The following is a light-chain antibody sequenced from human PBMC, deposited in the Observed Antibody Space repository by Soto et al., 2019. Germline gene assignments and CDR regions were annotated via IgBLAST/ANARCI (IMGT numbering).Light chain of an antibody. CDR2: DAS. V-gene: IGKV1-33*01. J-gene: IGKJ1*01. CDR3: QQRGNRPPWT. CDR1: QVISNY. Sequence: DIQMTQSPSSLSAAVGDRFTITCRAGQVISNYVNWYQQKPGKAPKLLIFDASNLETGVPSRFSGSGSGTEFTLTISSLEPEDFAVYYCQQRGNRPPWTFGQGTKVDI.